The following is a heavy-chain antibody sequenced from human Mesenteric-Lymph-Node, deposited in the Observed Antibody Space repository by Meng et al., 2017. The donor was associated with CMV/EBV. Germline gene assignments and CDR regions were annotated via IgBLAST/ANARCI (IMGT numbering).Heavy chain of an antibody. CDR3: ARAGGSCWGWYFDY. CDR1: GFTFSSYW. V-gene: IGHV3-7*01. Sequence: GESLKISCAASGFTFSSYWINWVRQAPGRGLEWVANIKQDGSEKYYVDSVKGRFTISRDNAKNSLYLQMSSLRAEDTAVYYCARAGGSCWGWYFDYWGQGTLVTVSS. J-gene: IGHJ4*02. CDR2: IKQDGSEK. D-gene: IGHD2-15*01.